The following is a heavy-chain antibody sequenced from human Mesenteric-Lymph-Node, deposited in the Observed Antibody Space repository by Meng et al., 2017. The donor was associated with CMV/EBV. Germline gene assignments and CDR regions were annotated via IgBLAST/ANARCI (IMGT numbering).Heavy chain of an antibody. V-gene: IGHV3-33*06. D-gene: IGHD1-26*01. J-gene: IGHJ4*02. CDR1: GFTFSNFG. Sequence: GESLKISCAASGFTFSNFGMHWVRQAPGKGLEWVAVIWYDGSNEDYADSVKGRFPISRDNSKNTLYLQMNSLRAEDTAVYYCAKGTGGSYLDYWGQGTLVTVSS. CDR3: AKGTGGSYLDY. CDR2: IWYDGSNE.